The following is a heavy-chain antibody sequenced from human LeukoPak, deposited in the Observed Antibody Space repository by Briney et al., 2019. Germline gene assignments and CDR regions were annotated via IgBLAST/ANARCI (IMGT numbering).Heavy chain of an antibody. CDR2: IIPILGMP. J-gene: IGHJ4*02. CDR3: ARDGYSGNYYGYFDY. CDR1: GGTFSSYA. V-gene: IGHV1-69*04. D-gene: IGHD1-26*01. Sequence: SVKVSCRASGGTFSSYAISWVRQAPGQGLEWMGRIIPILGMPNYAQKFQGRVTITADKSTSTAYMELSSLRSEDTAVYYCARDGYSGNYYGYFDYWGQGTLVTVSS.